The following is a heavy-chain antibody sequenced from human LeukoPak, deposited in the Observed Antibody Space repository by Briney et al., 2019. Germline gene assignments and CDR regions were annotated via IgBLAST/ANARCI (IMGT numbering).Heavy chain of an antibody. CDR2: INHSGST. CDR1: GGSLSGYY. D-gene: IGHD3-16*02. CDR3: AGAPYDYVWGSYRFWFDP. V-gene: IGHV4-34*01. J-gene: IGHJ5*02. Sequence: ASETLSLTCAVYGGSLSGYYWKWIRQPRRKGLEWIGEINHSGSTNFNPSLKSRVTISVDTSKNQFSLKLSSVTAADTAVYYCAGAPYDYVWGSYRFWFDPWGQGTLVTVSS.